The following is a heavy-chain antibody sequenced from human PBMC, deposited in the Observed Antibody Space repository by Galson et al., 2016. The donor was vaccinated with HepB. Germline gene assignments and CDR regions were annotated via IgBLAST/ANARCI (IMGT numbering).Heavy chain of an antibody. V-gene: IGHV3-73*01. CDR1: GFTFSDSA. J-gene: IGHJ3*02. CDR2: IRSKANSYAT. Sequence: SLRLSCAASGFTFSDSAMHWVRQAPGKGLEWVGRIRSKANSYATAYGASVKGRFTISRDDSENTAYLQMNSLKAEDTAVYYCTTGEAIVGAAYMRDTFDIWGPGTMVTVSS. CDR3: TTGEAIVGAAYMRDTFDI. D-gene: IGHD2-15*01.